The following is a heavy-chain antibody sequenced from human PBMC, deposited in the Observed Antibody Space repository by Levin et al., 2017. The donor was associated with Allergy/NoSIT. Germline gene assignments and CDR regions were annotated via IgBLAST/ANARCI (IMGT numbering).Heavy chain of an antibody. CDR2: ISYSGSA. V-gene: IGHV4-39*01. D-gene: IGHD3-16*02. Sequence: SETLSLTCTVSGGSVSSSDYYWGWIRQPPGMGLEWIGAISYSGSAYYNPSLNSRVSISVDTSKNQFSLRLSFVTAADTAVYYGTRGGVYVWGSYRYQGDYWGQGTLVTVSS. CDR1: GGSVSSSDYY. J-gene: IGHJ4*02. CDR3: TRGGVYVWGSYRYQGDY.